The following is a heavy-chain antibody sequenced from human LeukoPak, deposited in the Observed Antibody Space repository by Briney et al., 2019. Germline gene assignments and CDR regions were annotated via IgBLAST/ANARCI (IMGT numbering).Heavy chain of an antibody. J-gene: IGHJ6*04. CDR1: GYTFTGYY. V-gene: IGHV1-2*02. CDR2: INPNSGGT. Sequence: ASVKVSCKASGYTFTGYYMHWVRQAPGQGLEWMGWINPNSGGTNYAQKFQGRVTITRDTSISTAYMELSRLRSDDTAVYYCAGNTAVAGSPQGLPSLDVWGKGTTVTVSS. CDR3: AGNTAVAGSPQGLPSLDV. D-gene: IGHD6-19*01.